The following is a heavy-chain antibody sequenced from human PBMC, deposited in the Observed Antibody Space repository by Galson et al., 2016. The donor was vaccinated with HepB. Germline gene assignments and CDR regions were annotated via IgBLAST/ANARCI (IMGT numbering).Heavy chain of an antibody. J-gene: IGHJ6*02. CDR3: AKDRWLRFFVEGRGGGMDV. V-gene: IGHV3-23*01. Sequence: SLRLSCAASGFTFSSCAMTWVRQAPGKGLEWVSAISGSGGSTYYADSVKGRFTISRDNSKNTLYLQMNSLRAEDTAVYYCAKDRWLRFFVEGRGGGMDVWGQGTTVTVSS. D-gene: IGHD3-3*01. CDR2: ISGSGGST. CDR1: GFTFSSCA.